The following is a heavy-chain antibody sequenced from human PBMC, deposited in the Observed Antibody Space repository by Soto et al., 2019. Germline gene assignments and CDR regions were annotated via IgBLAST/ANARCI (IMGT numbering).Heavy chain of an antibody. CDR2: IVVGSGNT. Sequence: SVKVSRKASGFTFTSSAVQWVRQARGQRLEWIGWIVVGSGNTNYAQKFQERVTITRDMSTSTAYMELSSLRSEDTAVYYCAADPLYGDFDYWGQGTLVTVSS. D-gene: IGHD4-17*01. V-gene: IGHV1-58*01. J-gene: IGHJ4*02. CDR1: GFTFTSSA. CDR3: AADPLYGDFDY.